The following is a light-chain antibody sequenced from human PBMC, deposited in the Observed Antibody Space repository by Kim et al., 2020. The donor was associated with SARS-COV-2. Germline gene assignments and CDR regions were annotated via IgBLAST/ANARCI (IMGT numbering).Light chain of an antibody. Sequence: ASVGDRVTITCRTTQSISSHLNWYQQKPGRAPKLLISAASTLQGGVPSRFSGSGSETDFTLTISSLQPEDIATYYCQQYDNLPFTFGPGTKVDIK. CDR1: QSISSH. J-gene: IGKJ3*01. CDR2: AAS. CDR3: QQYDNLPFT. V-gene: IGKV1-39*01.